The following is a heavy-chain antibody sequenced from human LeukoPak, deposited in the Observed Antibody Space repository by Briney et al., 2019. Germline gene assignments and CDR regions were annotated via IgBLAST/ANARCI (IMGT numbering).Heavy chain of an antibody. J-gene: IGHJ4*02. D-gene: IGHD3-3*01. Sequence: GGSLRLSCAASGFTFSSYWMSWVRQAPGNGLDWVANVKQDGSEKYYVDSVKGRFTISRDNAKNSLYLQMNSLRAEDTAVYYCARRTYYDFWSGYPFDYWGQGTLVTVSS. CDR3: ARRTYYDFWSGYPFDY. V-gene: IGHV3-7*04. CDR2: VKQDGSEK. CDR1: GFTFSSYW.